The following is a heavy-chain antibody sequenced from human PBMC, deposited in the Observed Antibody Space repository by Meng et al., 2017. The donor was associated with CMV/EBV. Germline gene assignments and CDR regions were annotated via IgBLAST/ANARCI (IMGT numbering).Heavy chain of an antibody. V-gene: IGHV4-34*01. CDR1: GGSFSGYY. J-gene: IGHJ5*02. D-gene: IGHD6-13*01. CDR3: ARVGGYSSSWSRFGRGNWFDP. Sequence: SETLSLTCAVYGGSFSGYYWSWIRQPPGKGLEWIGEINHSGSTNYNPSLKSRVTISVDTSKNQFSLKLSSVTDADTAVYYCARVGGYSSSWSRFGRGNWFDPWGQGTLVTVSS. CDR2: INHSGST.